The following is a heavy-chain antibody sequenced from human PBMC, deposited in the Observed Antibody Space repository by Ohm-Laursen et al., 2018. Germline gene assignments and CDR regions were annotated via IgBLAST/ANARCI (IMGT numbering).Heavy chain of an antibody. CDR2: INHSGST. CDR3: ARGGRGYYFDY. CDR1: DWSFSGYY. D-gene: IGHD1-14*01. J-gene: IGHJ4*02. Sequence: SETLSLTCAVYDWSFSGYYWSWIRQPPGKGLEWIGEINHSGSTKYNPSLKSRVTISVDTSKNQFSLKVSSVTAADTAVYYCARGGRGYYFDYWGQGTLVTVSS. V-gene: IGHV4-34*01.